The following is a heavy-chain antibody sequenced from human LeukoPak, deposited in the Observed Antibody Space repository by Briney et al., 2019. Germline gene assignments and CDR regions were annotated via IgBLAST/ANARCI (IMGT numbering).Heavy chain of an antibody. CDR3: ARALRGFGMDV. Sequence: GGSLRLSCAASGFTFSSYNINWVRQAPGKGLERVSFISSSGSYIYYADSVKGRFTISRDNAKNSLYLQMNSLRAEDTAVYYCARALRGFGMDVWGQGTTVTVSS. J-gene: IGHJ6*02. CDR1: GFTFSSYN. CDR2: ISSSGSYI. V-gene: IGHV3-21*01.